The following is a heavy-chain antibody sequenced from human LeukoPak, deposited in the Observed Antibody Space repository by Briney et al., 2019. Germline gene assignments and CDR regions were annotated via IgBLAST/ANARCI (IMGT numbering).Heavy chain of an antibody. J-gene: IGHJ4*02. V-gene: IGHV4-34*01. CDR2: INHSGST. D-gene: IGHD4-17*01. CDR1: GGSFSGYY. Sequence: SETLSLTCAVYGGSFSGYYWSWIRQPPGKGLEWIGEINHSGSTNYNPSLKSRVTISVDTSKNQFSLKLSSVTAADTAVYYCARGESEVTATPFDYWGQGTLVTVSS. CDR3: ARGESEVTATPFDY.